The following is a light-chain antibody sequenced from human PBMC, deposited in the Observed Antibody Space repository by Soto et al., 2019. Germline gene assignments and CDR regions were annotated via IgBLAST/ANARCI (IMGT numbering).Light chain of an antibody. V-gene: IGKV4-1*01. CDR2: WAS. J-gene: IGKJ2*01. CDR3: QQYYNPPYT. Sequence: DIVMTQSPESLAVSLGERATINCKSSQSVSYSSSNKNFLGWYQQTPGQPPKLLIYWASTRASGVPDRFSGSGSGTDFTLTISGLQAEDVAVYYCQQYYNPPYTFGQGTKLEIK. CDR1: QSVSYSSSNKNF.